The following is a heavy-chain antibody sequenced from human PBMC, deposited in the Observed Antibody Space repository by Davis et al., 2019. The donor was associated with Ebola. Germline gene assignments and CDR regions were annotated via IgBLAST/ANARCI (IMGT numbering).Heavy chain of an antibody. CDR2: ITGSGDTT. Sequence: GESLKISCAASEFTFSFYGMSWVRQAPGKGLEWLSAITGSGDTTYYADSVKGRFTISRDNSKTTLYLEMNSLRPEDTAVYYCARESPHGINFDKWGQGTLVTVSS. J-gene: IGHJ4*02. D-gene: IGHD1-14*01. CDR3: ARESPHGINFDK. CDR1: EFTFSFYG. V-gene: IGHV3-23*01.